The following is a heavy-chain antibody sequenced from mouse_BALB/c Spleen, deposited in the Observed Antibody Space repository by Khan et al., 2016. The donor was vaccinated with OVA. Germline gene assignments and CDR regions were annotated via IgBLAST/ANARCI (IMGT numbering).Heavy chain of an antibody. CDR1: GFTFSTYG. Sequence: EVMLVESGGDIVKPGGSLKLSCAASGFTFSTYGMSWVRQTPDKSLEWVATVSTGGHYTYYTDTVKGRFTISRDNAKNTRYLQMSSLRSEDTAMFYCARLAYYYDSEGFAYWGQGTLVTVSA. J-gene: IGHJ3*01. V-gene: IGHV5-6*01. D-gene: IGHD1-1*01. CDR3: ARLAYYYDSEGFAY. CDR2: VSTGGHYT.